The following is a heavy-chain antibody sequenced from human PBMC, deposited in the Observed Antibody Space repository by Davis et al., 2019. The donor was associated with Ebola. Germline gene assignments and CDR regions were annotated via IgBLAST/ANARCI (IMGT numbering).Heavy chain of an antibody. V-gene: IGHV3-7*01. CDR2: IKQDGSEK. J-gene: IGHJ5*02. D-gene: IGHD6-13*01. CDR3: AREFEAAAGPGWFDP. Sequence: GESLKISCAASGFTFSSYWMSWVRQAPGKGLEWVANIKQDGSEKYYVDSVKGRFTISRDNAKNSLYLQMNSLRDEDTAVYYCAREFEAAAGPGWFDPWGQGTLVTVSS. CDR1: GFTFSSYW.